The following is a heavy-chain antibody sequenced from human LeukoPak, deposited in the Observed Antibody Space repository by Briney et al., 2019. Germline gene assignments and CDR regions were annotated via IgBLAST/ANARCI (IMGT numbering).Heavy chain of an antibody. CDR3: AKDTYMTTCGGTCGLFDY. J-gene: IGHJ4*02. CDR1: GLTLDDYA. Sequence: PGRSLRLSCAASGLTLDDYAMHWVRQAPGKGLEWVSGISWNSGSIGYADSVKGRFTISRDNAKNSLYLQMNSLRAEDTALYYCAKDTYMTTCGGTCGLFDYWGQGTLVTVSS. CDR2: ISWNSGSI. D-gene: IGHD3-16*01. V-gene: IGHV3-9*01.